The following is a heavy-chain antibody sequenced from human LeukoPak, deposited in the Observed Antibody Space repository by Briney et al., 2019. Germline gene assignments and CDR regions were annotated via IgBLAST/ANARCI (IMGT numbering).Heavy chain of an antibody. CDR1: GGSISSYY. J-gene: IGHJ4*02. V-gene: IGHV4-59*12. Sequence: SETLSLTCTVSGGSISSYYWSWIRQPPGKGLEWIGYIYYSGSTNYNPSLKSRVTISVDTSKNQFSLKLSSVTAADTAVYYCARAVPLLGYFDYWGQGTLVTVSS. CDR2: IYYSGST. CDR3: ARAVPLLGYFDY. D-gene: IGHD2-15*01.